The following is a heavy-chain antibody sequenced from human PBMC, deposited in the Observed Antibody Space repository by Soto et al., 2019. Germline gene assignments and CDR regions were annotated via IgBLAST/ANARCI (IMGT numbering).Heavy chain of an antibody. CDR1: GGSISSGDYY. V-gene: IGHV4-30-4*01. Sequence: PSETLSLTCTVSGGSISSGDYYWSWIRQPPGKGLEWIGYIYYSGSTYYNPSLKSRVTISVDTSKNQFSLKLSPVTAADTAVYYCARDEYCSGGSCYSWVSWFDPWGQGTLVTVSS. CDR3: ARDEYCSGGSCYSWVSWFDP. D-gene: IGHD2-15*01. J-gene: IGHJ5*02. CDR2: IYYSGST.